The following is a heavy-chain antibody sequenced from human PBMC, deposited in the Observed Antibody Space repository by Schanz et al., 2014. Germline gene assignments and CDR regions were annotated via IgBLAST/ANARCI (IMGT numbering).Heavy chain of an antibody. V-gene: IGHV1-18*01. CDR1: GYTFTSYG. Sequence: QVQLVQSGAEVKKPGASVKVSCKASGYTFTSYGISWVRQAPGQGLEWVGWISPYTGNTHYFDKMEGRVTMTTDTSTSTAYTELRGLRSDDTAVYYCTRGGYSSCCYDRDIAHFDYWGQGTLVTVSS. D-gene: IGHD6-19*01. CDR3: TRGGYSSCCYDRDIAHFDY. CDR2: ISPYTGNT. J-gene: IGHJ4*02.